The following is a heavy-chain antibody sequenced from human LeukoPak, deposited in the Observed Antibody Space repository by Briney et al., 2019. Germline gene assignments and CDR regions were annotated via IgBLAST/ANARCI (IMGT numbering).Heavy chain of an antibody. J-gene: IGHJ5*02. V-gene: IGHV4-61*02. Sequence: SETLSLTCIVSGGSISSDTSYWSWIRQPAGKGLEWIGRIYTNGTTNYNPSLESRVIISVDTSKNQVSLSLTSVTAADTAVYYCARQFDTWGQGTLVTVSS. CDR2: IYTNGTT. CDR1: GGSISSDTSY. CDR3: ARQFDT.